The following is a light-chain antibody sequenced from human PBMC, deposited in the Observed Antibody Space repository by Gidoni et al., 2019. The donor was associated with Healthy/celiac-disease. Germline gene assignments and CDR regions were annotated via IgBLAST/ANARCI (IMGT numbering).Light chain of an antibody. J-gene: IGKJ4*01. V-gene: IGKV1-33*01. CDR2: DAS. CDR3: QQYDNLPLT. CDR1: QDISHY. Sequence: IQMTQSPSSLSASVGDRVTITCQASQDISHYLNWYQQKPGKAPKLLIYDASNLETEVPSRFSGSGSGTDFTFTISSLQPEDIATYYCQQYDNLPLTFGGGTKVEIK.